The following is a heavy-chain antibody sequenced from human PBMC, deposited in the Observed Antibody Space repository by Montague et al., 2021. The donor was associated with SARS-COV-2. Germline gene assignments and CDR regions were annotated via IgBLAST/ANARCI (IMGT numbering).Heavy chain of an antibody. CDR2: IYISGST. D-gene: IGHD6-19*01. J-gene: IGHJ4*01. CDR1: GGSISSGSYY. Sequence: TLSLTCTVSGGSISSGSYYWSWIRQPAGKGLEWIGRIYISGSTYYSPSLKSRVTISVDTSKNQFSLKLSSVTAADTAVYYCARDIAVAGVFDYWGQGTLVTVSS. CDR3: ARDIAVAGVFDY. V-gene: IGHV4-61*02.